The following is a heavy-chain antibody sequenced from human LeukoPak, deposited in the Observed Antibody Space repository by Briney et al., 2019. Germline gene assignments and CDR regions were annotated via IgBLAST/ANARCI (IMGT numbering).Heavy chain of an antibody. CDR2: IHYSGSA. V-gene: IGHV4-31*03. D-gene: IGHD4-17*01. Sequence: PSETLSLTCTVSGGSISSGGYYWSWIRQHPGKGPEWIGYIHYSGSAYYNPSLKSRVTISVDTSKNQFSLKLSSVTAADTAVYYCARGPTSTVTTRYYFDYWGQGTLVTVSS. CDR1: GGSISSGGYY. CDR3: ARGPTSTVTTRYYFDY. J-gene: IGHJ4*02.